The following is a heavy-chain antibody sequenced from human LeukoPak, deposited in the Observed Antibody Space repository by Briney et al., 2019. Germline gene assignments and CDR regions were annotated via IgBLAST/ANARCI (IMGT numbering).Heavy chain of an antibody. D-gene: IGHD2-2*01. V-gene: IGHV1-8*02. Sequence: GESLKISCKGSGYSFTSYWISWVRQATGQGLEWMGWMNPNSGNTGYAQKFQGRVTMTRNTSISTAYMELSSLRSEDTAVYYCAIRFIVVVPADDAFDIWGQGTMVTVSS. J-gene: IGHJ3*02. CDR2: MNPNSGNT. CDR1: GYSFTSYW. CDR3: AIRFIVVVPADDAFDI.